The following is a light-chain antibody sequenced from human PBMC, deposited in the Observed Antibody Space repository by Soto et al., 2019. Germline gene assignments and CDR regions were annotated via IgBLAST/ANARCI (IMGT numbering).Light chain of an antibody. CDR2: GAS. CDR1: QSVSSN. Sequence: EIVMPQSPATLSVSPGERATLSCRASQSVSSNLAWYQQKPGQAPRLLIYGASTRATGIPARFSGSGSVTEFTLTISSLQSEDFAVYYCQQYNNWPPWTFGQGTKVDIK. CDR3: QQYNNWPPWT. V-gene: IGKV3-15*01. J-gene: IGKJ1*01.